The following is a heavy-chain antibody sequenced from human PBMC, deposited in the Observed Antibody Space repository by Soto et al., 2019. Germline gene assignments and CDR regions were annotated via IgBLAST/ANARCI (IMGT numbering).Heavy chain of an antibody. J-gene: IGHJ4*02. CDR1: GDSISSKNYY. CDR2: IYDNGGT. D-gene: IGHD3-10*01. V-gene: IGHV4-39*01. Sequence: PSETLSLTCTVSGDSISSKNYYWEWIRLPPGKGLEWIGSIYDNGGTYYNPSLKSRVTIHVETPKKQISLKLKSVTAADSALYYCARRSHRSGSGSFIEKWGQGXLVTVYS. CDR3: ARRSHRSGSGSFIEK.